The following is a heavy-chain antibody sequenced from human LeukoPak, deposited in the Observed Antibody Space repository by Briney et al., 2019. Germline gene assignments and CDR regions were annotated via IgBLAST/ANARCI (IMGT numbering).Heavy chain of an antibody. V-gene: IGHV3-23*01. D-gene: IGHD2-21*01. Sequence: PGGSLRLSCEASGFIFFNSAVTWVRQAPGKGLEWVSTISGFGESTYHADSVKGRFTISRDQFKSTLYLQMNSLRVEDTAIYYCAKGGHRSPFDYWGQGALVTVSS. CDR3: AKGGHRSPFDY. CDR2: ISGFGEST. CDR1: GFIFFNSA. J-gene: IGHJ4*02.